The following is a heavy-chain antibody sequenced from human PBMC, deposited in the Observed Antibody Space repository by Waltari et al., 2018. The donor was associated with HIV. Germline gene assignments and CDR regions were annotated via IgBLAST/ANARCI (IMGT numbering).Heavy chain of an antibody. CDR3: ARDRDLKYDNGIAPTY. V-gene: IGHV1-18*01. CDR2: NNTFTNDT. J-gene: IGHJ1*01. CDR1: GYFFSTHA. D-gene: IGHD2-21*01. Sequence: HLEQSTGGVQMVGASVIVSCKTSGYFFSTHAISWVRWAPGRGLEWVGRNNTFTNDTKAARRFQDRVTMSSYASTNTSYLELTRLTFDDSAIYYCARDRDLKYDNGIAPTYWGQGTLVSVSS.